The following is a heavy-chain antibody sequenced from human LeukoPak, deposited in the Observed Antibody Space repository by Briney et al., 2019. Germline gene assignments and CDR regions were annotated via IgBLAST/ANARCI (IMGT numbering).Heavy chain of an antibody. CDR2: TSSDERAK. CDR1: GFTFSNYA. CDR3: ARDLGQYYDTSDNWFDP. D-gene: IGHD3-22*01. V-gene: IGHV3-30*04. Sequence: GGSLRLSCEASGFTFSNYAMHWVRQSPGKGLEWVAVTSSDERAKFYADSMKGRFTISRDNAKNTLNLQMNSLRAEDTAVYYCARDLGQYYDTSDNWFDPWGQGTLVTVSS. J-gene: IGHJ5*02.